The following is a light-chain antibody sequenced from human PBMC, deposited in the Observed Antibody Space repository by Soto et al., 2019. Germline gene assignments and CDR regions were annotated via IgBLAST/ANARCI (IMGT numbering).Light chain of an antibody. CDR1: NLGKKY. J-gene: IGLJ2*01. CDR2: QDN. V-gene: IGLV3-1*01. Sequence: SYELTQPPSVSVSPGRTASITCSGDNLGKKYVSWYQQKPGQAPVVAIYQDNKRPSGIPERISGSNSGNTATLTIGGTQAVDGAYYFCPGWDRRPFLFGGGTKLTVL. CDR3: PGWDRRPFL.